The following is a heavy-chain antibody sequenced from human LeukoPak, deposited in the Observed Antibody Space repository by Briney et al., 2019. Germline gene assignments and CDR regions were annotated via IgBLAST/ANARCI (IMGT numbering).Heavy chain of an antibody. J-gene: IGHJ4*02. V-gene: IGHV3-15*01. CDR1: GFTFGNAW. D-gene: IGHD6-13*01. CDR3: TTVGSSWNFDY. CDR2: IKSKSNGGTI. Sequence: GGSLRLSCAASGFTFGNAWMTWVRQAPGKGLEWIARIKSKSNGGTIDYAAPVKGRFTISRDDSKDTLYLQMNSLKIEDAAVYYCTTVGSSWNFDYWGQGTLVTVSS.